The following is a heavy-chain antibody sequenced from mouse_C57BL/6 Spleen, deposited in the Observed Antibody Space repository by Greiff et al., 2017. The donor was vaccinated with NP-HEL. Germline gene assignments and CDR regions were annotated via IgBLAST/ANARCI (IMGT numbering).Heavy chain of an antibody. CDR3: TTVTTVVASFAY. CDR2: IDPEDGDN. Sequence: EVQLQQSGAELVRPGASVKLSCTASGFNIKDYYMHWVKQRPEQGLEWIGRIDPEDGDNEYAPKFQGKATITADTSSNTAYLQLSSLTSEDTAVYYCTTVTTVVASFAYWGQGTLVTVSA. V-gene: IGHV14-1*01. D-gene: IGHD1-1*01. J-gene: IGHJ3*01. CDR1: GFNIKDYY.